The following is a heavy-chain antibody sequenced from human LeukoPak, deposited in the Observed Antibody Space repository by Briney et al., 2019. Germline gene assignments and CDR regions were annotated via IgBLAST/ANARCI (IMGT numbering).Heavy chain of an antibody. D-gene: IGHD6-6*01. CDR1: GGSISSGSYY. V-gene: IGHV4-61*02. CDR2: IYTSGST. Sequence: SQTLSLTCTVSGGSISSGSYYWSWIRQPAGKGLEWIGRIYTSGSTNYNPSLKSRVTISVDTSKNQFSLKLSSVTAADTAVYYCARELIAAHDFDYWGQGTLVTVSS. J-gene: IGHJ4*02. CDR3: ARELIAAHDFDY.